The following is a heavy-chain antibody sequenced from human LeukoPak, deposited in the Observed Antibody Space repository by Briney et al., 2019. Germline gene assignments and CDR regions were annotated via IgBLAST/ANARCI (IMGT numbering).Heavy chain of an antibody. CDR1: GFTFSSYA. Sequence: PGGSLRLSCAASGFTFSSYAMNWVRQTPGKRLEWVSVIGGSGGSTNYADSVKGRFTISRDNSQNILYLQMSSLRAEDTAVYYCAKANNYYDSGAYSDFWGQGALVIVSS. V-gene: IGHV3-23*01. J-gene: IGHJ4*02. CDR3: AKANNYYDSGAYSDF. CDR2: IGGSGGST. D-gene: IGHD3-22*01.